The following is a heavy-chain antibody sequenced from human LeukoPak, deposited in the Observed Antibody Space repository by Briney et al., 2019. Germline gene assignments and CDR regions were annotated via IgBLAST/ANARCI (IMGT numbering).Heavy chain of an antibody. D-gene: IGHD3-16*01. CDR3: AKGDYDYVWGSPDY. J-gene: IGHJ4*02. V-gene: IGHV3-7*03. CDR2: IKQDGNEK. CDR1: GFTFSSHW. Sequence: GGSLRLSCVESGFTFSSHWLSWVRQAPGKGLEWVANIKQDGNEKYYAESVKGRFTISRDNAKNSVYLQMNSLRAEDTAVYYCAKGDYDYVWGSPDYWGQGTLVTVSS.